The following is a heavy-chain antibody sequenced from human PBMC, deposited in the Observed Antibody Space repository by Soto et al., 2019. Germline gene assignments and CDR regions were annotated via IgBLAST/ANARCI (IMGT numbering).Heavy chain of an antibody. D-gene: IGHD1-1*01. V-gene: IGHV3-74*01. J-gene: IGHJ4*02. Sequence: EVQLVESGGGLVQPGGSLRLSCAASGFTLSRYWVHWVSQVPGKGLVWVSRINPDGSTTNYADSVKGRFTVSRDNAKNTVYLHMNSLRAEDTAVYYCTRDTTGPDDHWGQGTLVTVSS. CDR2: INPDGSTT. CDR1: GFTLSRYW. CDR3: TRDTTGPDDH.